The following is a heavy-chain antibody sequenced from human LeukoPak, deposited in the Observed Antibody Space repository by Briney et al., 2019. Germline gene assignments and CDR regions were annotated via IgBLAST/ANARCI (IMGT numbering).Heavy chain of an antibody. V-gene: IGHV1-8*01. CDR3: ARGPVSTHGMDV. CDR1: GYTFTSYD. CDR2: KNPNSGRT. J-gene: IGHJ6*02. Sequence: GASVKVSCKASGYTFTSYDMNWVRQATGQGLEWMGWKNPNSGRTGFAQKFQGRLTMTTDTSISTAYMELSSLTSEDTAVYYCARGPVSTHGMDVWGQGTTVTVSS. D-gene: IGHD2-2*01.